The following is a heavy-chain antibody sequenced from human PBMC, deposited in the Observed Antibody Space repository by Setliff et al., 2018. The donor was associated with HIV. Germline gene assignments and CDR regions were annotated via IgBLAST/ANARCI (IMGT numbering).Heavy chain of an antibody. V-gene: IGHV3-21*04. CDR3: ARPGIAVAGSFDY. CDR1: GFTFSSYS. CDR2: ISSSSSYT. J-gene: IGHJ4*02. Sequence: LRLSCAASGFTFSSYSRNWGRQAPGKGLEWVSYISSSSSYTHYADSVKGRFTISRDNSKNTLYLQMNRLRAEDTAVYYCARPGIAVAGSFDYWGQGTLVTVSS. D-gene: IGHD6-19*01.